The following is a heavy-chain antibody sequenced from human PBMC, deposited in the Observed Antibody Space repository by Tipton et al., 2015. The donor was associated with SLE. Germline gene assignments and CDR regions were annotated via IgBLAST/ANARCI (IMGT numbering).Heavy chain of an antibody. J-gene: IGHJ4*02. CDR3: ARGNTGLASALDY. D-gene: IGHD3-16*01. Sequence: QSGAEVKKPGASVKASCRASGNTFRRYDVSWVRQATGQGLEWMGWMNPDSGDTEYAQKFQGRLTMTWNTSIGTAYMELNSLRSEDTAVYYCARGNTGLASALDYWGQGTLVTVSS. CDR1: GNTFRRYD. CDR2: MNPDSGDT. V-gene: IGHV1-8*01.